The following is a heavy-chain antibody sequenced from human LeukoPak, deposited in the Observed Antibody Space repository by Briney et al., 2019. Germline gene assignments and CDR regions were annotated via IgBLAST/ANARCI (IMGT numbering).Heavy chain of an antibody. CDR2: ISASGGTT. V-gene: IGHV3-23*01. D-gene: IGHD6-19*01. CDR3: AKYSQWLVRIGWFDP. CDR1: GFTFANYA. Sequence: GGSLRLACGASGFTFANYAMSWVRQAPGKGLEWVSEISASGGTTYYADSVKGRFTISRDNSKNTLYLQMNSLRAEDTAVYYCAKYSQWLVRIGWFDPWGQGTLVTVSS. J-gene: IGHJ5*02.